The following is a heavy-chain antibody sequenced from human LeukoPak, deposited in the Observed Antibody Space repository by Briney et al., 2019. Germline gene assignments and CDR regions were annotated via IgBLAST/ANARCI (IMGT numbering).Heavy chain of an antibody. CDR2: IYSGGST. J-gene: IGHJ6*03. CDR1: GFTVSSNY. D-gene: IGHD3-10*01. V-gene: IGHV3-53*05. CDR3: AREWLYYYYMDV. Sequence: PGGSLRLSCAASGFTVSSNYMSWVRQAPGKGLEWVSVIYSGGSTYYADSVKGRFTISRDNSKNTLYLQMNSLRSEDTAVYYCAREWLYYYYMDVWGKGTTVTVSS.